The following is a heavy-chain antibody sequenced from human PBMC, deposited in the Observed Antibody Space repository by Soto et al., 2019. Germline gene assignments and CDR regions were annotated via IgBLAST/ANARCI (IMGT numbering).Heavy chain of an antibody. D-gene: IGHD5-18*01. Sequence: QVTLEESGPVLVKPPEPLTLRCTVSGLSITDSDMGGSCFRQPPRQPLEWLAHIASSREKSYRAYLKSRLTISKNTSKSQIVLTRTTMDPADTVTYYCGRSYLAVAVSPSFDPGGQGVPVAASS. CDR3: GRSYLAVAVSPSFDP. CDR2: IASSREK. J-gene: IGHJ5*02. V-gene: IGHV2-26*01. CDR1: GLSITDSDMG.